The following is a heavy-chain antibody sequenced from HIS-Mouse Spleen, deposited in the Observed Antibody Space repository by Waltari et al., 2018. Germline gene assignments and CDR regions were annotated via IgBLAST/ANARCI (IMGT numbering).Heavy chain of an antibody. D-gene: IGHD6-13*01. CDR1: GGSISSSSSY. CDR3: AREIPYSSSWYDWYFDL. J-gene: IGHJ2*01. V-gene: IGHV4-39*07. Sequence: QLQLQESGPGLVKPSETLSLTCTVSGGSISSSSSYWGWIRQPPGKGLGWIGSIYYRGSNYYNPSLKSRVTISVDTSKNQFSLKLSSVTAADTAVDYCAREIPYSSSWYDWYFDLWGRGTLVTVSS. CDR2: IYYRGSN.